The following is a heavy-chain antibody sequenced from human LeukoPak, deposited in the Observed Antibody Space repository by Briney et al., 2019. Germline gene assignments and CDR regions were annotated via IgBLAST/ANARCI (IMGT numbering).Heavy chain of an antibody. D-gene: IGHD6-19*01. CDR1: GFTFSNAW. J-gene: IGHJ4*02. V-gene: IGHV3-15*01. CDR2: IKSKTDGGTT. Sequence: GGSLRLSCAPSGFTFSNAWMSWARQAPGKGWEWVGRIKSKTDGGTTDYAAPVKGRFTISRDDSKNTLYLQMSSLKTEDTAVYYCTTALRALIAVAVQDYWGQGTLVTVSS. CDR3: TTALRALIAVAVQDY.